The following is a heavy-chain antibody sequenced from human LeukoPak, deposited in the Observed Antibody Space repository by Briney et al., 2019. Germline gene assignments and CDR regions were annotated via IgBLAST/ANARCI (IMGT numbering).Heavy chain of an antibody. Sequence: LSLTCAVYGGSFSGYYWSWVRQAPGKGLEWVGFIRSQIYGGTPEYAASVKGRFTISRDDSEGVAYLQMNSLKTEDTAVYYCTRDQTPYYWGQGTLVTVSS. CDR3: TRDQTPYY. CDR2: IRSQIYGGTP. V-gene: IGHV3-49*04. CDR1: GGSFSGYY. J-gene: IGHJ4*02.